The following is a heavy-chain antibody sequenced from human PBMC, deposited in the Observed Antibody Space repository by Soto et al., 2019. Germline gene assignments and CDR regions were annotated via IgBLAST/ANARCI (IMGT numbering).Heavy chain of an antibody. V-gene: IGHV1-69*13. CDR3: ATTYYYDSSGYYRSASPFDY. D-gene: IGHD3-22*01. J-gene: IGHJ4*02. Sequence: SMKVSLKASGGTFSSYSISWVRQAPGQGVELMGGIIPIFGTANYAQKFQGRVTITADESTSTAYMELSSLRSEDTAVYYCATTYYYDSSGYYRSASPFDYWGQGTLVTVSS. CDR1: GGTFSSYS. CDR2: IIPIFGTA.